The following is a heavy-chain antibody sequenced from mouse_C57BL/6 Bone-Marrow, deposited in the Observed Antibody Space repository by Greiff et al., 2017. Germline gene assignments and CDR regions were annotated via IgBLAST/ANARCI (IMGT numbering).Heavy chain of an antibody. V-gene: IGHV1-15*01. CDR2: IDPETGGT. D-gene: IGHD1-1*01. CDR3: DYGTPYAMDY. J-gene: IGHJ4*01. Sequence: VQLQQSGAELVRPGASVTLSCKAWGYTFTDYEMHWVKQTPVHGLEWIGAIDPETGGTAYNQKFKGKAILTADKSSSTAYMELRSLTSEDSAVYYCDYGTPYAMDYWGQGTSVTVSS. CDR1: GYTFTDYE.